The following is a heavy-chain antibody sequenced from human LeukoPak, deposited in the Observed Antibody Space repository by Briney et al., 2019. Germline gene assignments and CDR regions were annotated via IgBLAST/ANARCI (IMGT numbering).Heavy chain of an antibody. Sequence: ASVKVSCKASGYTFTGYYMHWVRQAPGQGLEWMGWINPNGGGTNYAQKFQGRVTMTRDTSISTAYMELSRLRSDDTAVYYCAVSGYSSSWPTEDFDYWGQGTLVTVSS. V-gene: IGHV1-2*02. CDR2: INPNGGGT. D-gene: IGHD6-13*01. J-gene: IGHJ4*02. CDR1: GYTFTGYY. CDR3: AVSGYSSSWPTEDFDY.